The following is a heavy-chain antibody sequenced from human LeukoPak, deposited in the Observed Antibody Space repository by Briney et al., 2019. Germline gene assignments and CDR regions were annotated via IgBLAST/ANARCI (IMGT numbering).Heavy chain of an antibody. CDR3: ARSRMGYSGYDLFDY. CDR2: IIPIFGTA. D-gene: IGHD5-12*01. Sequence: SVKVSCKASGGTFSSYAISWVRQAPGQGLEWMGGIIPIFGTANYAQKFQGRVTITADESTSTAYMELSSLRSEDTAAYYCARSRMGYSGYDLFDYWGQGTLVTVSS. J-gene: IGHJ4*02. V-gene: IGHV1-69*01. CDR1: GGTFSSYA.